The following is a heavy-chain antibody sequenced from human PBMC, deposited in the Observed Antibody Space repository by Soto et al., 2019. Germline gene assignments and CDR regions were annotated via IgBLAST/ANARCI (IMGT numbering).Heavy chain of an antibody. CDR1: GFTFSSYA. Sequence: GGSLRLSCAASGFTFSSYAMSWVRQAPGKGLEWVSAISGSGGSTYYADSVKGRFTISRDNSKNTLYLQMNGLRAEDTAVYYCASEARYCSGGSCYSAPIGYWGQGTLVTVSS. CDR3: ASEARYCSGGSCYSAPIGY. J-gene: IGHJ4*02. D-gene: IGHD2-15*01. CDR2: ISGSGGST. V-gene: IGHV3-23*01.